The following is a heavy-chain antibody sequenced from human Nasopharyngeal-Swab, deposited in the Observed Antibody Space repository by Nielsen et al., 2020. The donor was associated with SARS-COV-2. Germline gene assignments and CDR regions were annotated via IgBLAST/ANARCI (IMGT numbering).Heavy chain of an antibody. V-gene: IGHV3-43*01. Sequence: PGKGLEWVSLISGDGGSTYYADSVKGRFTISRDNSKNSLYLQMNSLRTEDTALYYCAKAHCSSTSCYHRGGPMDVWGKGTQSPSP. CDR3: AKAHCSSTSCYHRGGPMDV. CDR2: ISGDGGST. D-gene: IGHD2-2*01. J-gene: IGHJ6*03.